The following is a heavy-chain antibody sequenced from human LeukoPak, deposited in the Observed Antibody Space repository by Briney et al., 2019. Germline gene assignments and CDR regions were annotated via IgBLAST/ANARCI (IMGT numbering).Heavy chain of an antibody. J-gene: IGHJ6*03. CDR3: ARDVINDYGDYYYMDV. CDR1: GFTFSTYP. V-gene: IGHV3-30-3*01. D-gene: IGHD4-17*01. Sequence: PGGSLRLSCAASGFTFSTYPMHWVRQAPGKGLEWVAVMSFDGDSEYYSDSVRGRFTVSRDNAKSTLYLQMNSLRPEDTAVYYCARDVINDYGDYYYMDVWGKGTTVTISS. CDR2: MSFDGDSE.